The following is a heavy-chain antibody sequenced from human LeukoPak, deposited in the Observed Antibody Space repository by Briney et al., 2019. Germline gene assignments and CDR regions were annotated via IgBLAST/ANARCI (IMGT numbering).Heavy chain of an antibody. CDR3: ARDDITMIVVVKSDAFDI. CDR1: GFTFSSYG. Sequence: PGGSLRLSCAASGFTFSSYGMHWVRQAPGKGLEWVAVISYDGSNKYYADSVKGRFTISRDNSKNTLYLQMNSLRAEDTAVYYCARDDITMIVVVKSDAFDIWGQGTMVTVSS. D-gene: IGHD3-22*01. V-gene: IGHV3-30*03. J-gene: IGHJ3*02. CDR2: ISYDGSNK.